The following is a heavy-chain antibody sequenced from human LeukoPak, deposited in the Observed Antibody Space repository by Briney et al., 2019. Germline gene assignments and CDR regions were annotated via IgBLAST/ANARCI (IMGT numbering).Heavy chain of an antibody. J-gene: IGHJ6*02. CDR3: AAYCSSTSCYPYYYYYGMDV. CDR1: GYTFTSYG. V-gene: IGHV1-18*01. D-gene: IGHD2-2*01. Sequence: ASVKVSCKASGYTFTSYGISWVRQAPGQGLEWMGWISAYNGNTNYAQKLQGRVTITADKSTSTAYMELSSLRSEDTAVYYCAAYCSSTSCYPYYYYYGMDVWGQGTTVTVSS. CDR2: ISAYNGNT.